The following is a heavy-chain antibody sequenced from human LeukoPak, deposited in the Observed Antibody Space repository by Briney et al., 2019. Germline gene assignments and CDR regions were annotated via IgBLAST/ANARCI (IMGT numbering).Heavy chain of an antibody. CDR3: ARVGSLPY. D-gene: IGHD2-15*01. CDR1: GFTFSSYS. J-gene: IGHJ4*02. Sequence: PGGSLRLSCAASGFTFSSYSMNWVRQAPGKGLEWVSYISSSSSTIYYADSVKGRFTISRDNAKNSLYLQVNSLRDEDTAVYYCARVGSLPYWGQGTLVTVSS. CDR2: ISSSSSTI. V-gene: IGHV3-48*02.